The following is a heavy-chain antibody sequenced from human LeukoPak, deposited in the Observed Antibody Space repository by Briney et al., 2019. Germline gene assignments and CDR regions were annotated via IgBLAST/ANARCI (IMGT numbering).Heavy chain of an antibody. D-gene: IGHD5-18*01. CDR1: GFTFSSYW. J-gene: IGHJ4*02. CDR3: TRGAARPHYFDY. V-gene: IGHV3-7*03. CDR2: IKQDGTEK. Sequence: GGSLRLSCAASGFTFSSYWMSWVRQAPGKGLEWVANIKQDGTEKYYVDSVKGRFTISRDNAKNSLYLQMNSQRAEDTAVYYCTRGAARPHYFDYWGQGALVTVSS.